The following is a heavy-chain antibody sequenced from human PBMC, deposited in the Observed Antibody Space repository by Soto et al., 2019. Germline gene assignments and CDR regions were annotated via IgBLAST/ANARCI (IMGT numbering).Heavy chain of an antibody. CDR1: GLKFSKYV. V-gene: IGHV3-30-3*01. CDR3: AREEFEDGRGHFDY. CDR2: ISYGGVNK. D-gene: IGHD3-22*01. J-gene: IGHJ4*02. Sequence: QVQLVESGGGVVQPGGSLRLSCAASGLKFSKYVMKWVRKAKGKGLEWMAIISYGGVNKYYADSVKGRFTISRDISESTLYLQMNSLRTEDTAVYYCAREEFEDGRGHFDYWGQGTVVSVSS.